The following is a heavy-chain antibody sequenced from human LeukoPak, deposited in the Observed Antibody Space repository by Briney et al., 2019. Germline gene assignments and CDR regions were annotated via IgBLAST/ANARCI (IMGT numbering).Heavy chain of an antibody. D-gene: IGHD3-22*01. CDR1: GYSFTTYR. CDR2: VSPGDSDT. V-gene: IGHV5-51*01. CDR3: ARHLDYSSGYYYRTMYYFDY. J-gene: IGHJ4*02. Sequence: GESLKISCKGSGYSFTTYRIGWVRQMPGKGLEWMGVVSPGDSDTRYSPSFQGQVTISADKSISTAYLQWSSLKASDTAMYYCARHLDYSSGYYYRTMYYFDYWGQGTLVTVSS.